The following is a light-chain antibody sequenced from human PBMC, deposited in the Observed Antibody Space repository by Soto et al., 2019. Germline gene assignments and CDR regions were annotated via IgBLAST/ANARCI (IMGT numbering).Light chain of an antibody. Sequence: ALTQPASVSGSPGQSITISCTGTSTDIGSYNYVSWYQHYPGKAPQLMIYGVNNRPSGVSNRFSGSKSGNTASLTISGLQAEDEADYYCSSYTPISTYVFGSGTKVTVL. CDR2: GVN. V-gene: IGLV2-14*01. CDR3: SSYTPISTYV. J-gene: IGLJ1*01. CDR1: STDIGSYNY.